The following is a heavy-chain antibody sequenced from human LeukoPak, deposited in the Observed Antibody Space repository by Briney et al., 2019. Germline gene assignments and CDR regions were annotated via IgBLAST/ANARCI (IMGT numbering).Heavy chain of an antibody. Sequence: GASVKVSCKASGYIFTSYAMHWVRRAPGQGLEWMGWINAYNGDTNYPQKLQGRVTMTTDTSTSTAYIELRSQTSDDSAVYYCARDGTGDQWLTQLDYWGQGTLVTVSS. J-gene: IGHJ4*02. CDR2: INAYNGDT. V-gene: IGHV1-18*04. D-gene: IGHD6-19*01. CDR1: GYIFTSYA. CDR3: ARDGTGDQWLTQLDY.